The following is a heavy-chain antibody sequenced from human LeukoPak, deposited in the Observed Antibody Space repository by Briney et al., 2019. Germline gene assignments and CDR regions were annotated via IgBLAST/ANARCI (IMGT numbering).Heavy chain of an antibody. V-gene: IGHV4-59*11. CDR3: ARDLVTVTKGFDI. CDR2: ISYIGST. D-gene: IGHD4-17*01. CDR1: DDSFSSHY. J-gene: IGHJ3*02. Sequence: SETLSLTCAVSDDSFSSHYWTWIRQPPGKGLEWIGYISYIGSTNYSPSLKSRVTISIDTSKNQFSLKLSSVTAADTAVYYCARDLVTVTKGFDIWGQGTMVSVSS.